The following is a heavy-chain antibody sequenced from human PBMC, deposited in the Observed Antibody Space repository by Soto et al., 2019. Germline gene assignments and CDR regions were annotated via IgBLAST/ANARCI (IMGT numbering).Heavy chain of an antibody. CDR1: GFSLTTRGVG. J-gene: IGHJ4*02. V-gene: IGHV2-5*02. D-gene: IGHD5-18*01. Sequence: QITLKESGPPLVKPTQTLTLTCTFSGFSLTTRGVGVGWIRQPPGKAPECLALIYWDDDEGYSPSLKSRLTITKDTSQNQVVPTMTNMDPVDTATYYCAIRTRGYSYHFDYRGQGTLVTVSS. CDR2: IYWDDDE. CDR3: AIRTRGYSYHFDY.